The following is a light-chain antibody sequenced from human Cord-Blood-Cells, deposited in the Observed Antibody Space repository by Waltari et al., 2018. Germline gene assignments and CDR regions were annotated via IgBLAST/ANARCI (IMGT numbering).Light chain of an antibody. CDR3: GTWDSSLSAYV. V-gene: IGLV1-51*01. J-gene: IGLJ1*01. CDR2: DNN. CDR1: RSNIGNNS. Sequence: QSVLTQPPSVSAAPGQKVTISCSGSRSNIGNNSVSWYQQLPGTAPKLLIYDNNKRPSGIPDRFSGSKSGTSATLGITGLQTGDEADYYCGTWDSSLSAYVFGTGTKVTVL.